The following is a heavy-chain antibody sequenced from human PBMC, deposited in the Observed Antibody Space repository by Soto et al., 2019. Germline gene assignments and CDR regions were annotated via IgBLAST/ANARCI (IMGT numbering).Heavy chain of an antibody. CDR1: GFTFSNAW. D-gene: IGHD3-3*01. CDR2: IKSKTDGGTT. J-gene: IGHJ3*02. Sequence: EVQLVESGGGLVKPGGSLRLSCAASGFTFSNAWMNWVRQAPGKGLEWVGRIKSKTDGGTTDYAAPVKGRFTISRDDSKNTLYLQMNSLKTEDTAVYYCTTRSPYDFWSGYYNAFDIWGQGTMVTVSS. V-gene: IGHV3-15*07. CDR3: TTRSPYDFWSGYYNAFDI.